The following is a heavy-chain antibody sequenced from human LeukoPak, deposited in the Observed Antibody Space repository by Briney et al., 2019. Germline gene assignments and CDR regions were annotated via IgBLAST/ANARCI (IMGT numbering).Heavy chain of an antibody. J-gene: IGHJ5*02. V-gene: IGHV4-59*01. CDR2: IYYSGST. CDR1: GGSISSYY. Sequence: RPSETLSLTCTVSGGSISSYYWSWIRQPPEKGLEWIGYIYYSGSTNYNPSLKSRVTISVDTSKNQFSLKLSSVTAADTAVYYCASTIRPDRRYCSGGSCWGHNWFDPWGQGTLVTVSS. CDR3: ASTIRPDRRYCSGGSCWGHNWFDP. D-gene: IGHD2-15*01.